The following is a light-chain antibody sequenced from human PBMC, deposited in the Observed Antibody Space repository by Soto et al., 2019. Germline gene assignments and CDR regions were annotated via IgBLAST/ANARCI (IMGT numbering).Light chain of an antibody. CDR1: QVVSNY. V-gene: IGKV1-8*01. Sequence: AIRMTQSPSSLSASIGDRVTITCRASQVVSNYLAWYQQKPGKAPKALIYAASFLQSGVPSRFSGSGSGTDFSLTISCLQSEDFATYYCQHYYSYPHTFGQGTTLQMK. CDR3: QHYYSYPHT. CDR2: AAS. J-gene: IGKJ2*01.